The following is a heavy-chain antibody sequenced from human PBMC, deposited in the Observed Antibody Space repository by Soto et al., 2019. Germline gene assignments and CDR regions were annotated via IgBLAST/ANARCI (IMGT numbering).Heavy chain of an antibody. CDR3: AKGYGTMIVVANFDY. CDR1: GFTFDEFA. J-gene: IGHJ4*02. V-gene: IGHV3-9*01. D-gene: IGHD3-22*01. CDR2: ISWNSGRI. Sequence: LRLSCAASGFTFDEFAMHWVWQAPGKGLEWISGISWNSGRIAYADSVKGRFTISRDNAKNSLYLQMNSLRAEDTALYYCAKGYGTMIVVANFDYWGQGXLLTVYS.